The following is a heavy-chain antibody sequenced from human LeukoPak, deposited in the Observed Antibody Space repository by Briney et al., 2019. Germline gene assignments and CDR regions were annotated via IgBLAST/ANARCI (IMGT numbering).Heavy chain of an antibody. D-gene: IGHD3-16*01. V-gene: IGHV1-69*05. CDR2: IIPIFGTA. CDR3: ARDPRHGGSPAFDI. CDR1: GGTFSSYA. Sequence: SVKVSCKASGGTFSSYAISWVRQAPGQGLEWMGRIIPIFGTANYAQKFQGRVTITTDESTSTAYMELSSLRSEDTAVYYCARDPRHGGSPAFDIWGRGTMVTVSS. J-gene: IGHJ3*02.